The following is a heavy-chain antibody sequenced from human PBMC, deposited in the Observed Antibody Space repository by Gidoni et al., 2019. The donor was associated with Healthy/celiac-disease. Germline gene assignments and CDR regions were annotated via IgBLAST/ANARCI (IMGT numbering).Heavy chain of an antibody. CDR2: IWYDGSNK. V-gene: IGHV3-33*08. J-gene: IGHJ2*01. CDR1: GFTFSSYG. D-gene: IGHD3-22*01. CDR3: ARDYPMIVAWYFDL. Sequence: QVQLVESGGGVVQPGRSLRLSCAASGFTFSSYGMHWVRQAPGKGLEWVAVIWYDGSNKYYADSVKGRFTISRDNSKNTLYLQMNSLRAEDTAVYYCARDYPMIVAWYFDLWGRGTLVTVSS.